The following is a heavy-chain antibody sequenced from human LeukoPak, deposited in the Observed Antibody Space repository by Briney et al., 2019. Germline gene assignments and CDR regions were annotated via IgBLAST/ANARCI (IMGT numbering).Heavy chain of an antibody. CDR1: GGSISSYY. CDR3: AGRSGSYYESAFDI. CDR2: IYYSGST. Sequence: SETLSLTCTDSGGSISSYYWSWIRQPPGKGLEWIGYIYYSGSTNYNPSLKSRVTISVDTSKNQFSLKLSSVTAADTAVYYCAGRSGSYYESAFDIWGQGTMVTVSS. J-gene: IGHJ3*02. V-gene: IGHV4-59*01. D-gene: IGHD1-26*01.